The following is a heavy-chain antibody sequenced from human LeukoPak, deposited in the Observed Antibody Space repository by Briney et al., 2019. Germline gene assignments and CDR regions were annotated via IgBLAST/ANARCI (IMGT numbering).Heavy chain of an antibody. CDR2: ISSSSSCI. V-gene: IGHV3-21*01. CDR3: AKAGDTTMDSYYYYGMDV. D-gene: IGHD5-18*01. Sequence: GGSLRLSCAASGFTFSSYSMNWVRQAPGKGLEWVSSISSSSSCIYYADSVKGRFTISRDNAKNSLYLQMNSLRAEDTAVYYCAKAGDTTMDSYYYYGMDVWGQGTTVTVSS. CDR1: GFTFSSYS. J-gene: IGHJ6*02.